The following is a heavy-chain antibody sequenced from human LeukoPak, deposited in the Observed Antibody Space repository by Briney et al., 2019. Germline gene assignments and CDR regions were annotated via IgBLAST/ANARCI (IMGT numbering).Heavy chain of an antibody. D-gene: IGHD2-15*01. Sequence: GGSLRLSCAASGFTFSSYGMSWVRQAPGKGLEWVSAISGSGGSTYYADSVKGRFTISRDSSKNTLYLQMNSMRAEDTAVYYCAKSDVVVVAAMTGFDYWGQGTLVTVSS. CDR2: ISGSGGST. CDR3: AKSDVVVVAAMTGFDY. V-gene: IGHV3-23*01. CDR1: GFTFSSYG. J-gene: IGHJ4*02.